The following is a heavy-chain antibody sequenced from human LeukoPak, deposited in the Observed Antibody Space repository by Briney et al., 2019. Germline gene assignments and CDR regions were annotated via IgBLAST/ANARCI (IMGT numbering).Heavy chain of an antibody. CDR1: GFTFSSYA. V-gene: IGHV3-23*01. Sequence: GGSLRLSCAASGFTFSSYAMSWARQAPGKGLEWVSSVGGSGGYTYYAGSVKGRFTISRDNSKNTLYLQMNSLRAEDTAIYYCAKDRPNYYDSSGHYYRRDGDYWGEGTLVTVSS. J-gene: IGHJ4*02. D-gene: IGHD3-22*01. CDR3: AKDRPNYYDSSGHYYRRDGDY. CDR2: VGGSGGYT.